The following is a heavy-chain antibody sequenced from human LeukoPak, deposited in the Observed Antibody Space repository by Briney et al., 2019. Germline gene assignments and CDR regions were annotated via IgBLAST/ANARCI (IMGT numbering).Heavy chain of an antibody. V-gene: IGHV3-13*01. CDR2: IRTTGDT. CDR3: ARGVSYYYDNSGHPGWYFDL. Sequence: GGSLRLSCAVSGFTFNYYDIHWGRQAPGKRLEWVSAIRTTGDTHYPDSVKGRFAMSREDAKNSVHLQMNTLRAGDTAVYYCARGVSYYYDNSGHPGWYFDLWGRGTLVTVSS. D-gene: IGHD3-22*01. CDR1: GFTFNYYD. J-gene: IGHJ2*01.